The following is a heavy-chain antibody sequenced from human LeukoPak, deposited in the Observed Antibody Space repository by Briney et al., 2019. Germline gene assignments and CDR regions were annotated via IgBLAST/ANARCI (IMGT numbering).Heavy chain of an antibody. J-gene: IGHJ4*02. CDR1: GFTFSSYN. Sequence: GGSLRLSCAASGFTFSSYNMNWVRQAPGKGLEWVSFISSGSSTMYYADSVKGRFTISRDNAKNSLYLQMNSLKTEDTAVYYCCTTPYYYDSSGYEYWGQGTLVTVSS. CDR2: ISSGSSTM. D-gene: IGHD3-22*01. CDR3: CTTPYYYDSSGYEY. V-gene: IGHV3-48*01.